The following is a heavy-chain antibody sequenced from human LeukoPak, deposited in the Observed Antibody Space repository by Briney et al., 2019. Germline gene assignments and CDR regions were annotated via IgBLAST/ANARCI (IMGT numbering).Heavy chain of an antibody. V-gene: IGHV4-34*01. D-gene: IGHD3-10*01. CDR2: INHSGST. CDR3: ASRLLWFGELLRSWFDP. Sequence: SETLSLTCTVSGGSISSYYWSWIRQPPGKGLEWIGEINHSGSTNYNPSLKSRVTISVDTSKNQFSLKLSSVTAADTAVYYCASRLLWFGELLRSWFDPWGQGTLVTVSS. J-gene: IGHJ5*02. CDR1: GGSISSYY.